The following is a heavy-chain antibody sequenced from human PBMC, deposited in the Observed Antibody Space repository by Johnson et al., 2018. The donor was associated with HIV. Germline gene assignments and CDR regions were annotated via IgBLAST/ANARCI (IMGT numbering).Heavy chain of an antibody. J-gene: IGHJ3*02. CDR3: ARFGRGGSHAFDI. CDR1: GFRFDDYG. D-gene: IGHD5-24*01. CDR2: INWNGDST. V-gene: IGHV3-20*04. Sequence: VESGGGVVRPGGSLRLSCAASGFRFDDYGMTWVRQAPGKGLEWVSGINWNGDSTGYADSVKGRFTISRDNAKNSLYLQMNSLRAEDTALYYCARFGRGGSHAFDIWGQGTMVTVSS.